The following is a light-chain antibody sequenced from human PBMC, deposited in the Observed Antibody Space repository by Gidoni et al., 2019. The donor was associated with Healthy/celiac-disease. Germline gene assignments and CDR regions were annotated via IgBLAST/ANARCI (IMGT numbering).Light chain of an antibody. V-gene: IGKV3-20*01. CDR2: GAS. J-gene: IGKJ2*01. CDR1: QSVSSSY. Sequence: EIVLTQSPGTLSLSPGERATLSCRASQSVSSSYLAWYQQKPGQAPRLLIYGASSRATGIPDRFSGSGSGTDFTLTISRLEPGDFAMYYCQQYGSSPPYTCGQGTKLEIK. CDR3: QQYGSSPPYT.